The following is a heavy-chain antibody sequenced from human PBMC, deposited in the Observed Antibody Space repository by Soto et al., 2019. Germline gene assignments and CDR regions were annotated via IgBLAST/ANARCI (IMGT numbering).Heavy chain of an antibody. J-gene: IGHJ6*02. CDR3: ARESRDGYNRDYGMDV. V-gene: IGHV3-11*01. Sequence: KPGGSLRLSCAASGFTFSDYYMSWIRQAPGKGLEWVSYISSSGSTIYYADSVKGRFTISRDNAKNSLYLQMNSLRAEDTAVYYCARESRDGYNRDYGMDVWGQGTTVTVS. CDR2: ISSSGSTI. CDR1: GFTFSDYY. D-gene: IGHD5-12*01.